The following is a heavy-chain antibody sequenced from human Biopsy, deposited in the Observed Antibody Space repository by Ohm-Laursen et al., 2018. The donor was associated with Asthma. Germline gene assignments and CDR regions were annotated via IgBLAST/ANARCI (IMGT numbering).Heavy chain of an antibody. Sequence: GALRLSCAPSAFTLINHVMSWVRQAPGTGLEWVSSITRSGCFSHNADSVKGRLTISRDKPDNTLYLQMNNLTAEDRAVYHCSKDERAYYGSNSKYMQRVPLGDWGQGTVVIVSA. V-gene: IGHV3-23*01. J-gene: IGHJ4*02. CDR1: AFTLINHV. D-gene: IGHD2-21*01. CDR3: SKDERAYYGSNSKYMQRVPLGD. CDR2: ITRSGCFS.